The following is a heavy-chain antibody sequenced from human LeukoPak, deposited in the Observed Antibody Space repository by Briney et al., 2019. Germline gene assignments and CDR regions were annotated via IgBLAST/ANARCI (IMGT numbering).Heavy chain of an antibody. CDR3: ARDGRYFDWLFTS. J-gene: IGHJ4*02. CDR1: GFTFSSYW. CDR2: INSDGSST. D-gene: IGHD3-9*01. Sequence: GGSLRPSCAASGFTFSSYWMHWVRQAPGKGLVWVSRINSDGSSTSYADSVKGRFTISRDNAKNTLYLQMNSLRAEDTAVYYCARDGRYFDWLFTSWGQGTLVTVSS. V-gene: IGHV3-74*01.